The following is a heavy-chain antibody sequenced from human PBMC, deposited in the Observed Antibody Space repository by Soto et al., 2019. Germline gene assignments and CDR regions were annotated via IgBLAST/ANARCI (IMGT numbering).Heavy chain of an antibody. Sequence: SETLSLTCTVSGGSISSYYWSWIRQPPGKGLEWIGYIYYSGSTNYNPSLKSRVTISVDTSKNQFSLKLSSVTAADTAVYYCVSLFKWGYVFWSGQNWFDPWGQGTLVTVSS. CDR3: VSLFKWGYVFWSGQNWFDP. V-gene: IGHV4-59*01. CDR1: GGSISSYY. CDR2: IYYSGST. J-gene: IGHJ5*02. D-gene: IGHD3-3*01.